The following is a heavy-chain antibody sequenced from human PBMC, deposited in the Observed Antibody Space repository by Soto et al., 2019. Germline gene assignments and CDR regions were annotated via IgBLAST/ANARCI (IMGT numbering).Heavy chain of an antibody. D-gene: IGHD6-19*01. J-gene: IGHJ4*02. V-gene: IGHV3-33*01. Sequence: QVQLVESGGGVVQPGRSLRLSCAAAGFTFSSYGMHWVRQAPGKGLEWVAVIWYDGSTKYYADSVKGRFPISRDNSKNPLYLQMNSLRAEDTAAYYCAREGREQWLVRGMDYWGQGTLVTVSS. CDR1: GFTFSSYG. CDR2: IWYDGSTK. CDR3: AREGREQWLVRGMDY.